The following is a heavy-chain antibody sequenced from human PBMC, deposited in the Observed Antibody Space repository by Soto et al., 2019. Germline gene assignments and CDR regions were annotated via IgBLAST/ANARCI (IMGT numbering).Heavy chain of an antibody. J-gene: IGHJ5*02. Sequence: ASVKISCKASGYTFTGYYMHWVRQAPGQGLEWMGWINPNSGGTNYAQKFQGRVTMTRDTSISKAYMELSRLRSDDTAVYYCARDYPLITSFDPWGEGTPVTVSS. V-gene: IGHV1-2*02. CDR1: GYTFTGYY. CDR3: ARDYPLITSFDP. CDR2: INPNSGGT. D-gene: IGHD2-8*01.